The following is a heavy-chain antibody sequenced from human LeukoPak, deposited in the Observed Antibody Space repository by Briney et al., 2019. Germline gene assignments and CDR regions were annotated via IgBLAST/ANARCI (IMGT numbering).Heavy chain of an antibody. CDR1: GGTFSSYA. Sequence: GASVKVSCKASGGTFSSYAISWVRQAPGQGLEWMGRIIPILGIANYAQKFQGRVTITADKSTSTAYMELSSLRSEDTAVYYCARDVGGRSMYNWFDPWGQGTLVTVSS. D-gene: IGHD3-16*01. CDR2: IIPILGIA. V-gene: IGHV1-69*04. J-gene: IGHJ5*02. CDR3: ARDVGGRSMYNWFDP.